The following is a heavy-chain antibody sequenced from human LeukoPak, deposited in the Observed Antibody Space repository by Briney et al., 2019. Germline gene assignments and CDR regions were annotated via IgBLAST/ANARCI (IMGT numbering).Heavy chain of an antibody. CDR2: ISSSGGNI. Sequence: SGGSLRLSSAASGFSFSSYEMIWVRQAPGKGLEWISYISSSGGNIYYADSVKGRFTISRDNAKNSLYLQMNSLRVEDTAVYYCARANTIFGVEPDYYFDYWGQGTLVSVSS. J-gene: IGHJ4*02. CDR1: GFSFSSYE. D-gene: IGHD3-3*01. CDR3: ARANTIFGVEPDYYFDY. V-gene: IGHV3-48*03.